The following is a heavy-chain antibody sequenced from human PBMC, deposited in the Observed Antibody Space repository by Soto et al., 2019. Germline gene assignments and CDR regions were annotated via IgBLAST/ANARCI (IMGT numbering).Heavy chain of an antibody. D-gene: IGHD6-19*01. V-gene: IGHV4-39*01. CDR2: IHAHSGST. J-gene: IGHJ6*02. CDR3: ASRAEDYGLDG. CDR1: GASITMSSYY. Sequence: SETLSLTCSVSGASITMSSYYWACLRQPPGKGLDSRASIHAHSGSTYYDPWLRGRVLSSVDTSKNHFSLNLISVTAADTSVFYGASRAEDYGLDGLGQGTTVTVSS.